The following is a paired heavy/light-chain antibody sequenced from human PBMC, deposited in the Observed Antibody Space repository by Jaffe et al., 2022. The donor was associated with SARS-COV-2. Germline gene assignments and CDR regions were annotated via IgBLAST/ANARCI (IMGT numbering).Heavy chain of an antibody. CDR1: GFTFSSYG. V-gene: IGHV3-33*03. CDR3: AVAGPPINYFYGMGV. D-gene: IGHD6-13*01. Sequence: QVQLVESGGGVVQPGRSLRLSCAASGFTFSSYGMHWVRQAPGEGLEWVAVIWYDGSDKYYANSVKGRFTISRDNTKNTLYLQMNSLRAEDTAVYYCAVAGPPINYFYGMGVWGQGTTVTVSS. CDR2: IWYDGSDK. J-gene: IGHJ6*02.
Light chain of an antibody. CDR2: ATS. CDR3: QQSYTTPVT. CDR1: QSIATY. Sequence: DIQMAQSPPSLSASVGDRVTITCRASQSIATYLNWYQQKPGKAPNLLIYATSSLRSGAPSRFSGSGSGTDFTLTISSLQPEDFATYYCQQSYTTPVTFGGGTKVEIE. J-gene: IGKJ4*01. V-gene: IGKV1-39*01.